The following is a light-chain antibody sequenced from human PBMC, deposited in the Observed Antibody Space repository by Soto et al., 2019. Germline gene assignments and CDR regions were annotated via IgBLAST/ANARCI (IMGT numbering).Light chain of an antibody. V-gene: IGLV1-44*01. Sequence: QSVLPQPPSASGTPGQRVTISCSGSSSNIAPNTVNWYQHLPGAAPQLLIFANDRRPSGVPDRFSGSRSGTSASLAISGLQSEDEADYYCAAWDDSLNGYVFGTGTKLTVL. CDR2: AND. CDR1: SSNIAPNT. J-gene: IGLJ1*01. CDR3: AAWDDSLNGYV.